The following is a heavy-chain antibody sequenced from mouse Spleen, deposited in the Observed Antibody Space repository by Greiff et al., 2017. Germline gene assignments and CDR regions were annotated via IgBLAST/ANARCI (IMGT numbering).Heavy chain of an antibody. CDR3: ARQPYDYYYFDY. J-gene: IGHJ2*01. D-gene: IGHD2-4*01. CDR2: ISSGGSYT. CDR1: GFTFSSYA. V-gene: IGHV5-9-3*01. Sequence: EVQRVESGGGLVKPGGSLKLSCAASGFTFSSYAMSWVRQTPEKRLEWVATISSGGSYTYYPDSVKGRFTISRDNAKNTLYLQMSSLRSEDTAMYYCARQPYDYYYFDYWGQGTTLTVSS.